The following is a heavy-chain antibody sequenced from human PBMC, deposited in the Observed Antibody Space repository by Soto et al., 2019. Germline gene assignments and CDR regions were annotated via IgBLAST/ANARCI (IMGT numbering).Heavy chain of an antibody. Sequence: PGESLKISCKGSGYSFTSYWIGWVRQMPGKGLEWMGIIYPGDSDTRYSPSFQGQVTISADKSISTAYLQWSSLKASDTAIYYCARGDSTDCSNGVCSFFYNHDMDVWGQGTTVTVSS. V-gene: IGHV5-51*01. J-gene: IGHJ6*02. D-gene: IGHD2-8*01. CDR3: ARGDSTDCSNGVCSFFYNHDMDV. CDR1: GYSFTSYW. CDR2: IYPGDSDT.